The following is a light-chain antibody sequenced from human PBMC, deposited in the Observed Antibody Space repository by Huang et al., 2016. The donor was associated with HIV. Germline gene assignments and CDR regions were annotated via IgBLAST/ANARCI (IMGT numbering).Light chain of an antibody. Sequence: ERVMTQSPATLSVAPGERVTLPCRASHSVSSNLAWYQQKPGQAPRLLIHGASTTATGIPARFSGSGSGTEFTLAISSLQSEDSGVYFCQQYDNWPLTFGQGTRLEIK. V-gene: IGKV3-15*01. CDR1: HSVSSN. CDR2: GAS. J-gene: IGKJ5*01. CDR3: QQYDNWPLT.